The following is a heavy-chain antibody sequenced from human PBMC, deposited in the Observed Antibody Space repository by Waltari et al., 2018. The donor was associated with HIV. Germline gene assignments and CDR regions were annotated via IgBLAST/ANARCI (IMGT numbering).Heavy chain of an antibody. J-gene: IGHJ4*02. D-gene: IGHD1-20*01. V-gene: IGHV4-34*02. Sequence: QVQLQQWGAGLLKPSETLSLTCIVHNGSFRGHSWSWVRQPPGQGLEWIGEISLSGSSNYNSTLKSRGTISRDTTNNQFSLKLNSVTAADTAVYFCARHYGLSINGMRGFDYWGQGTLVTVSS. CDR3: ARHYGLSINGMRGFDY. CDR1: NGSFRGHS. CDR2: ISLSGSS.